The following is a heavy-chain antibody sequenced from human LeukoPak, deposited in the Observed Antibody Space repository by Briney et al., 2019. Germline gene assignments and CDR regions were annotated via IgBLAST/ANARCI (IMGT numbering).Heavy chain of an antibody. CDR1: GGLIGSGFY. J-gene: IGHJ3*02. CDR3: ARVPGVRSSSIVHGFDI. D-gene: IGHD6-6*01. CDR2: IYTSGIT. V-gene: IGHV4-61*02. Sequence: MSSETLSLTCTVSGGLIGSGFYWSWIQQPAGKGLEWIGRIYTSGITNYNPYLKSRVTISADTSKNQFFLKLSSVTAADTAVYYCARVPGVRSSSIVHGFDIWGQGTSVTVSS.